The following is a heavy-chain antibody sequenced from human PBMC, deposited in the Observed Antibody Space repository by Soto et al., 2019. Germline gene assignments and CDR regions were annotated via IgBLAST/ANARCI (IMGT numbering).Heavy chain of an antibody. CDR3: ARDGAGAAAGVSVYGMDV. V-gene: IGHV3-33*01. D-gene: IGHD6-13*01. CDR1: GFTFSSYG. J-gene: IGHJ6*02. CDR2: IWHDGSNK. Sequence: QVQLVESGGGVVQPGRSLRLSCAASGFTFSSYGMHWVRRAPGKGLEWVAVIWHDGSNKYYADSVKGRFTISRDNSKNTLYLQMNSLRAEDTAVYYCARDGAGAAAGVSVYGMDVWGQGTTVTVSS.